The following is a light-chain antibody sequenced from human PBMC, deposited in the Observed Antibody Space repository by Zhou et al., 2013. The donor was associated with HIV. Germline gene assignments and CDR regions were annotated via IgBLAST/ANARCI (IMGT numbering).Light chain of an antibody. Sequence: DIVLTQSPLSLPVTPGQPASISCKSSQSLLNSDGKTYLYWYLQKPGQSPQLLIYLGSNRASGVPDRFSGSGSGTDFTFTISSLQPEDIATYYCQQYDNLPLTFGPGTKVNIK. CDR3: QQYDNLPLT. J-gene: IGKJ3*01. CDR2: LGS. V-gene: IGKV2-28*01. CDR1: QSLLNSDGKTY.